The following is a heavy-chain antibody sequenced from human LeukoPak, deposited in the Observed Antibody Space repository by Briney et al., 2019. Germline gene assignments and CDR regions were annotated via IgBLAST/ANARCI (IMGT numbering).Heavy chain of an antibody. D-gene: IGHD2-2*01. Sequence: SQTLSLTCAVSGGSISSGGYSWSWIRQPPGKGLEWIGYIYHSGSTNYNPSLKSRVTISVDKSKNQFSLKLSSVTVADTAVYYCANRGGYCCSTSCWGGNWFDPWGQGTLVTVSS. CDR2: IYHSGST. J-gene: IGHJ5*02. CDR1: GGSISSGGYS. CDR3: ANRGGYCCSTSCWGGNWFDP. V-gene: IGHV4-30-2*01.